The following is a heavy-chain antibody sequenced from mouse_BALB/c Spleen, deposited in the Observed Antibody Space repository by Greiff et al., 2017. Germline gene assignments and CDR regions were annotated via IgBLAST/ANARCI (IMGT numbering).Heavy chain of an antibody. CDR3: ARLGGNYFWYFDV. D-gene: IGHD2-1*01. Sequence: EVQLVESGPSLVKPSQTLSLTCSVTGDSITSGYWNWIRKFPGNKLEYMGYISYSGSTYYNPSLKSRISITRDTSKNQYYLQLNSVTTEDTATYYCARLGGNYFWYFDVWGAGTTVTVSS. CDR1: GDSITSGY. J-gene: IGHJ1*01. V-gene: IGHV3-8*02. CDR2: ISYSGST.